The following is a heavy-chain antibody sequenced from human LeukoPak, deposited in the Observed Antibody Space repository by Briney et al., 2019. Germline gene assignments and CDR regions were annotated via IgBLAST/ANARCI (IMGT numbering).Heavy chain of an antibody. Sequence: PGGSLRLSCATSGFTFKNYAMNWVRQAPGKGLEWVSYISSSSSTIYYADSVKGRFTISRDNAKDTLYLQMNSLRAEDTAVYYCARLGSGLQRGAFDIWGQGTMVTVSS. CDR1: GFTFKNYA. D-gene: IGHD2-15*01. CDR3: ARLGSGLQRGAFDI. J-gene: IGHJ3*02. V-gene: IGHV3-48*04. CDR2: ISSSSSTI.